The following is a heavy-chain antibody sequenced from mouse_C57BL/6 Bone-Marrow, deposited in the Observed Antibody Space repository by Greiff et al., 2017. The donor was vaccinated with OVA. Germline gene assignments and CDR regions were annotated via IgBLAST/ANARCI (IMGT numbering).Heavy chain of an antibody. D-gene: IGHD1-1*01. V-gene: IGHV2-2*01. CDR2: IWSGGST. CDR3: ASRSSPYWYFDV. Sequence: VKLQESGPGLVQPSQSLSITCTVSGFSLTSYGVHWVRQSPGKGLEWLGVIWSGGSTDYNAAFISRLSISKDNSKSQVFLKMNSLHADDTAIYYCASRSSPYWYFDVWGTGTTVTVSS. J-gene: IGHJ1*03. CDR1: GFSLTSYG.